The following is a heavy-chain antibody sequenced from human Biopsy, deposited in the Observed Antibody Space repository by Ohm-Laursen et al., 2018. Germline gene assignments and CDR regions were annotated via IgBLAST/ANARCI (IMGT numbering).Heavy chain of an antibody. D-gene: IGHD2/OR15-2a*01. V-gene: IGHV4-59*07. CDR1: SGSIRSDY. J-gene: IGHJ6*02. CDR2: IYYSGST. Sequence: SHALSLTCTVSSGSIRSDYWSWIRQTPGKGLEWIGYIYYSGSTNYNPSLKSRVTISVDTSKNQFSLRLNSVTAADTAVYYCASATNSTGWPYYYFYGMDVWGQGTTVTVSS. CDR3: ASATNSTGWPYYYFYGMDV.